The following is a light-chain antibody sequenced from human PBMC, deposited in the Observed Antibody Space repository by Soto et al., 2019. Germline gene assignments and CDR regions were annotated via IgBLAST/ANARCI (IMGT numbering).Light chain of an antibody. J-gene: IGKJ5*01. CDR2: GAS. CDR3: QQYNNWPLT. CDR1: QGVSRK. V-gene: IGKV3-15*01. Sequence: EIVLTQSPGTLSLSPGERATLSCRASQGVSRKLAWYQHKPGQAPRLLIYGASSRATGIPVRFSGSGSGTEFTLTISSLQSEDFAVYYCQQYNNWPLTFGQGTRLEIK.